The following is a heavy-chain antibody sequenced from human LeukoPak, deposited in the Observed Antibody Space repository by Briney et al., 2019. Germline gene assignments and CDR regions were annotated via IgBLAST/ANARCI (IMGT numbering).Heavy chain of an antibody. Sequence: ASVKVSCKASGYTFTSYDINWVRQATGQGLEWMGWISANNRNTNYAQKLQGRVTMTTDTSTSTAHMELRTLRSDDTAVYYCARGVWFGEFDYWGQGTLVTVSS. CDR3: ARGVWFGEFDY. D-gene: IGHD3-10*01. CDR1: GYTFTSYD. J-gene: IGHJ4*02. CDR2: ISANNRNT. V-gene: IGHV1-18*01.